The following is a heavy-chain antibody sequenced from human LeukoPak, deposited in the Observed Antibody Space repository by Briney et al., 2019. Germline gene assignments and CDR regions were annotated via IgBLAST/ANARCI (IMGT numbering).Heavy chain of an antibody. CDR2: INPSGGST. CDR3: ARLYPPATRFDY. V-gene: IGHV1-46*01. Sequence: ASVKVSCKASGYTFTSYYMHWVRQAPGQGLEWMGIINPSGGSTSYAQKFQGRVTMTRDMSTSTVYMELSSLRSEDTAVYYCARLYPPATRFDYWGQGTLVTVSS. D-gene: IGHD5-24*01. J-gene: IGHJ4*02. CDR1: GYTFTSYY.